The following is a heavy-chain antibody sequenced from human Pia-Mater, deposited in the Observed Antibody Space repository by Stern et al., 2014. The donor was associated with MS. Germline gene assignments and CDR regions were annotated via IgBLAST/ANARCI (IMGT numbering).Heavy chain of an antibody. V-gene: IGHV3-13*01. CDR1: GFTFRKYD. D-gene: IGHD3-10*01. CDR3: AVGVNGRLEY. CDR2: IGTADDT. J-gene: IGHJ4*02. Sequence: EVQLLESGGGVIPGGGSLRLSCAASGFTFRKYDMHWVRQRLGEGLQWVSAIGTADDTFYPDSVKGRFTISRDDGANFLYLQMNGLRDDDTAVYYCAVGVNGRLEYWGQGTLVTVSS.